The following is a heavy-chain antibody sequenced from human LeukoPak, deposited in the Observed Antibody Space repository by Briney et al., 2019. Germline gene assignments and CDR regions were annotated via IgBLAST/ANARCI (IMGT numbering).Heavy chain of an antibody. CDR2: ISGDGVST. Sequence: GDSLRLSCIAAGLPIADFAMHWVRQAPGKGLEWVSLISGDGVSTFYADSVKGRFSISRDNSKNSLSLEMNSLRTEDTAMYYCARESGKFDYWGQGTLVAVSS. J-gene: IGHJ4*02. CDR3: ARESGKFDY. CDR1: GLPIADFA. V-gene: IGHV3-43*02.